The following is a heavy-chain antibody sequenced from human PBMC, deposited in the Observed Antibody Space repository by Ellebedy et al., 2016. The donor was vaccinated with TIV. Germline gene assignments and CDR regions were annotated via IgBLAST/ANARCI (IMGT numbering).Heavy chain of an antibody. CDR3: ATDGSYGDYLSPAHASVM. D-gene: IGHD4-17*01. J-gene: IGHJ3*02. Sequence: GESLKISCASSGFSFRSYWMTWVRQAPGTGLEWVANINQDATKTFYVDSVEGRFTISRDNAKNSLFLQMNSLRAEDTAVYYCATDGSYGDYLSPAHASVMWGQGTLVSVSS. V-gene: IGHV3-7*01. CDR1: GFSFRSYW. CDR2: INQDATKT.